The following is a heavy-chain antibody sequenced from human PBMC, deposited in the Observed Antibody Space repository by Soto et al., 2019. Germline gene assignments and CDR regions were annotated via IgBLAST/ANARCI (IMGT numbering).Heavy chain of an antibody. D-gene: IGHD2-15*01. CDR2: ISAYTGNT. Sequence: QVQLVQSGAEVKKPGASVKVSCKASGYTFTSYGISWVRQAPGQGLEWMGCISAYTGNTHYAPKLEGRVTTTTDPATRTDYLELRSMRSDDTAVYYCARFDCSGGSCEVYSYYGMDVWGQGTTVTVSS. CDR3: ARFDCSGGSCEVYSYYGMDV. V-gene: IGHV1-18*01. J-gene: IGHJ6*02. CDR1: GYTFTSYG.